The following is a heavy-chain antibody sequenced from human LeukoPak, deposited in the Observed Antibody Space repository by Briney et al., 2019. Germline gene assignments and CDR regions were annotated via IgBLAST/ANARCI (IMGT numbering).Heavy chain of an antibody. CDR3: AKDRVYYYDSSGYYYYYGMDV. D-gene: IGHD3-22*01. CDR2: ISGSGGST. Sequence: GGSLRLSCAASGFTFSSYAMSWVRQAPGKGLEWVSAISGSGGSTYYADSVKGRFTISRDNSKNTLYLQMNSLRAEDTAVYYCAKDRVYYYDSSGYYYYYGMDVWGQGTTVAVSS. CDR1: GFTFSSYA. V-gene: IGHV3-23*01. J-gene: IGHJ6*02.